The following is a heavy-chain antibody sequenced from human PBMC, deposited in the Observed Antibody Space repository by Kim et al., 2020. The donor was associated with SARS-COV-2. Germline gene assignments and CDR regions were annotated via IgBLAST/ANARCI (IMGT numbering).Heavy chain of an antibody. CDR2: I. J-gene: IGHJ6*02. Sequence: ISYADSVKGRFTISKDNAKNSLYLQINSLRDEDTAVYYCARAGLRWSLGVWGQGTTVTVSS. CDR3: ARAGLRWSLGV. D-gene: IGHD4-17*01. V-gene: IGHV3-48*02.